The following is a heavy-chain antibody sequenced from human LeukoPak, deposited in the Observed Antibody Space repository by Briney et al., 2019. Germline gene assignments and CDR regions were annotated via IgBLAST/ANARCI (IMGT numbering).Heavy chain of an antibody. V-gene: IGHV4-30-4*07. CDR1: GVSISREGYS. J-gene: IGHJ6*03. CDR2: VFDSGST. D-gene: IGHD6-13*01. CDR3: AREPYSSSWYSTGSYYYYMDV. Sequence: PSETLSLTCDVSGVSISREGYSWSWIRQPPGKGLEWVGYVFDSGSTYYTPSLKSRVAVSMDTSKNQFSLKVNSVTAADTAVYYCAREPYSSSWYSTGSYYYYMDVWGKGTTVTVSS.